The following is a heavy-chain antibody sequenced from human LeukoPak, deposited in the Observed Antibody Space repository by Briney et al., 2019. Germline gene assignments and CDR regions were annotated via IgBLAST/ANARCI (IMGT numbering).Heavy chain of an antibody. CDR1: GFTFSSYG. CDR2: ISYDGSNK. V-gene: IGHV3-30*18. D-gene: IGHD4-17*01. CDR3: AKYGMFDY. J-gene: IGHJ4*02. Sequence: PGRSLRLSCAASGFTFSSYGMHWVRQAPGKGLEWVAVISYDGSNKYYADSAKGRFTISRDNSKNTLYLQMNSLRAEDTAVYYCAKYGMFDYWGQGTLVTVSS.